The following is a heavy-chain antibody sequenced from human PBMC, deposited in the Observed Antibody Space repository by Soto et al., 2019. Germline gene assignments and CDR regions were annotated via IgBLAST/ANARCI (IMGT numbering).Heavy chain of an antibody. V-gene: IGHV1-3*04. Sequence: ASVKVSCKASGYTFTDYAMHLVRQAPGQRLEWMGWINTGNGNTKFSLKFQGRVTITRDTSATTAYMELTSLRSEDTAVYYCAKGSRMWTPDYWGQGTLVTVSS. J-gene: IGHJ4*02. D-gene: IGHD2-21*01. CDR3: AKGSRMWTPDY. CDR1: GYTFTDYA. CDR2: INTGNGNT.